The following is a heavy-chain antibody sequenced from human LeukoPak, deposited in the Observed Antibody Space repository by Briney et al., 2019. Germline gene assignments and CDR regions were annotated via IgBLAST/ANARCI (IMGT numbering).Heavy chain of an antibody. Sequence: SGGSLRLSCAASGLTFSSYGMRWVRQAPGKGLEWVAVIWYDGSNKYYADSVKGRFTISRDNSKNTLYLQMNSLRAEDTAVYYCARDRGEWLVLYYFDYWGQGTLVTVSS. D-gene: IGHD6-19*01. CDR3: ARDRGEWLVLYYFDY. V-gene: IGHV3-33*01. J-gene: IGHJ4*02. CDR1: GLTFSSYG. CDR2: IWYDGSNK.